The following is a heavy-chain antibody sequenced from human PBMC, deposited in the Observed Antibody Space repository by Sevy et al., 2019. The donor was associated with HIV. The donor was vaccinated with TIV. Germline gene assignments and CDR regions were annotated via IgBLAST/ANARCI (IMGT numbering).Heavy chain of an antibody. V-gene: IGHV3-21*01. CDR1: GFTFSSNA. CDR3: ARDSFSGGNAVYGY. J-gene: IGHJ4*02. D-gene: IGHD2-15*01. CDR2: INAISSNI. Sequence: GGSLRLSCAASGFTFSSNAMNWVHQAPGKVLEWVSSINAISSNIYYADSVKGRFTISRDNAENSLYLQMNSMRAEDTAVYYCARDSFSGGNAVYGYWGQGTLVTVSS.